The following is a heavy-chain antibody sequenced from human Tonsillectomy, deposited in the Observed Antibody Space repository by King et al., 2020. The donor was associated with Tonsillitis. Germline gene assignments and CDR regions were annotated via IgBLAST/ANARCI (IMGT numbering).Heavy chain of an antibody. CDR1: GFTFSSYG. CDR3: ARVFLGIPTAGFWVDY. V-gene: IGHV3-33*05. D-gene: IGHD6-13*01. J-gene: IGHJ4*02. Sequence: VQLVESGGGVVQPGRSLRLSCAASGFTFSSYGMHWVRQAPGKGLEWVASITYDGSNKYYADFVQGRFTISRDNSKNTLYLQMNSLRAEDTAVYYCARVFLGIPTAGFWVDYWGQGTLVTASS. CDR2: ITYDGSNK.